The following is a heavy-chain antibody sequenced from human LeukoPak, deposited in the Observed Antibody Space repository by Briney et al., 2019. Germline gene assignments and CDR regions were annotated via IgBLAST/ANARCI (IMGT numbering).Heavy chain of an antibody. J-gene: IGHJ4*02. V-gene: IGHV3-30*04. CDR2: ISYDGSNK. CDR1: GFTFSSYA. Sequence: GGSLRLSCAASGFTFSSYAMHWVRQAPGKGLEWVAVISYDGSNKYCADSVKGRFTISRDNSKNTLYLQMNSLRAEDTAVYYCARAPGFIYGGFDYWGQGTLVTVSS. D-gene: IGHD3-3*02. CDR3: ARAPGFIYGGFDY.